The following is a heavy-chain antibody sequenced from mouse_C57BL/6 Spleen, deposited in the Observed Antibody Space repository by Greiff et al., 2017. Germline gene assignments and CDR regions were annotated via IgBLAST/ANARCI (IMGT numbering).Heavy chain of an antibody. CDR1: GFTFSDYG. J-gene: IGHJ3*01. CDR3: ARGDIYYYGSSPFAY. CDR2: ISSGSSTI. V-gene: IGHV5-17*01. Sequence: DVMLVESGGGLVKPGGSLKLSCAASGFTFSDYGMHWVRQAPEKGLEWVAYISSGSSTIYYADTVKGRFTISRDNAKNTLFLQMTSLRSEDTAMYYCARGDIYYYGSSPFAYWGQGTLVTVSA. D-gene: IGHD1-1*01.